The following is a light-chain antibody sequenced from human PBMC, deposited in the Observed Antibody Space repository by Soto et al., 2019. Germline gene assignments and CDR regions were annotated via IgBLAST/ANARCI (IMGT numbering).Light chain of an antibody. CDR1: QSVASNC. V-gene: IGKV3-20*01. Sequence: EIVLTQSPGTLSLSPGEGATLSCRASQSVASNCLAWYQQKPGQAPRLLIYGTSSRATGIPDRFSGSGSGTDFTLTISRLEPEDFAVYYCQQYGTSPQTFGQGTKVEIK. CDR2: GTS. J-gene: IGKJ1*01. CDR3: QQYGTSPQT.